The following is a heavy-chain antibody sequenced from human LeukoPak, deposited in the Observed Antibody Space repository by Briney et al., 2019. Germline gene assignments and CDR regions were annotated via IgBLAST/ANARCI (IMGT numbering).Heavy chain of an antibody. J-gene: IGHJ5*02. Sequence: SETLSLTCAVYGGSFSGYYWSWICQPPGKGLEWIGEINHSGSTNYHPPLKSRVTISVDTSKNQFSLKLSSVTAADTAVYYCERGYFGSSSRTNWFDPWGQGTLVTVSS. D-gene: IGHD6-6*01. V-gene: IGHV4-34*01. CDR2: INHSGST. CDR3: ERGYFGSSSRTNWFDP. CDR1: GGSFSGYY.